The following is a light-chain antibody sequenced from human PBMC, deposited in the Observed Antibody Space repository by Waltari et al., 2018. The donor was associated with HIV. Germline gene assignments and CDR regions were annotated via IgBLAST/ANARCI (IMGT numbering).Light chain of an antibody. CDR1: RSDVGTYNL. J-gene: IGLJ1*01. V-gene: IGLV2-23*02. CDR2: EVN. Sequence: QSALTQPASVSGSPGQSINIPFTGTRSDVGTYNLVSWYQQYPGKAPKLMIYEVNKRPSGISNRFSGSKSGNTASLTISGLQAEDEADYYCCSYAGSRRVFGTGTKVTVL. CDR3: CSYAGSRRV.